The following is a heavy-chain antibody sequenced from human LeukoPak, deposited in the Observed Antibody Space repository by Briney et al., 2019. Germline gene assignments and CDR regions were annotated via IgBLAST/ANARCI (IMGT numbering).Heavy chain of an antibody. V-gene: IGHV3-30-3*01. J-gene: IGHJ4*02. Sequence: PGGSLRLSCAASGFTFSSYAMHWVRQAPGKGLEWVAVISYDGSNKYYADSVKGRFTISRDNSKNTLYLQMNSLRAEDTAVYYCAKDPSGIFDYWGQGTLVTVSS. CDR1: GFTFSSYA. CDR3: AKDPSGIFDY. CDR2: ISYDGSNK.